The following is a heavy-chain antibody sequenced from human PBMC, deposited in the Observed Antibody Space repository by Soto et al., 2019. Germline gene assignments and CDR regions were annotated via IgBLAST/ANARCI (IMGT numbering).Heavy chain of an antibody. Sequence: EVQLVESGGGLVKPGGSLRLSCAASGFTFSSYSMNWVRQAPGKGLEWVSSISSSSSYIYYADSVKGRFTISRDNAKNSLYLQMNSLRAEDTAVYYCARDGGSSWYPTVLYYYYGMDVWGQGTTGTVSS. V-gene: IGHV3-21*01. CDR3: ARDGGSSWYPTVLYYYYGMDV. CDR2: ISSSSSYI. CDR1: GFTFSSYS. J-gene: IGHJ6*02. D-gene: IGHD6-13*01.